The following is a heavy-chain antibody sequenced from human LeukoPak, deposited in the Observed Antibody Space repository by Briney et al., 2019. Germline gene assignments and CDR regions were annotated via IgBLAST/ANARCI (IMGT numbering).Heavy chain of an antibody. CDR2: SGTGEIT. CDR1: GLTVSSSY. CDR3: AKHPRLVRYFDS. D-gene: IGHD6-6*01. V-gene: IGHV3-66*04. J-gene: IGHJ4*02. Sequence: GGSLRLSCAASGLTVSSSYMSWVRQAPGKGLECSGTGEITYYADSVKGRFTISRDNSKNTLYLQMTSLRAEDTARYYCAKHPRLVRYFDSWGQGTLVTVSS.